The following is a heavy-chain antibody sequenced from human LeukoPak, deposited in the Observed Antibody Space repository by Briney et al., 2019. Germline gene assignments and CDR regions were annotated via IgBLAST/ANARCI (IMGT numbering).Heavy chain of an antibody. CDR2: INHSGST. J-gene: IGHJ5*02. V-gene: IGHV4-34*01. Sequence: PSETLSLTYAVYGGSFSGYYWSWIRQPPGKGLEWIGEINHSGSTNYNPSLKSRVTISVDTSKNQFSLKLSSVTAADTAVYYCARGQRLYDFWSGYYTYSDYNWFDPWGQGTLVTVSS. CDR1: GGSFSGYY. CDR3: ARGQRLYDFWSGYYTYSDYNWFDP. D-gene: IGHD3-3*01.